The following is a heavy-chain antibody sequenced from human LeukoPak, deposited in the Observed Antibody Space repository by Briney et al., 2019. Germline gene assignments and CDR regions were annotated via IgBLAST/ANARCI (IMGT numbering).Heavy chain of an antibody. CDR2: IYTSGSI. Sequence: PSETLSLTCTVSGDSIISGNYYWSWIRQPAGKGLERIGRIYTSGSINYNPSLKSRVTISVDMSKNQFSLKLSSVTAADTAVYYCARHTLSFYYDSSGYVDHWGQGTLVTVSS. D-gene: IGHD3-22*01. J-gene: IGHJ4*02. V-gene: IGHV4-61*02. CDR1: GDSIISGNYY. CDR3: ARHTLSFYYDSSGYVDH.